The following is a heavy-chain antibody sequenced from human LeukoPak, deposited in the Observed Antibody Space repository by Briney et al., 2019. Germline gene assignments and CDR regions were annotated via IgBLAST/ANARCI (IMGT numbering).Heavy chain of an antibody. V-gene: IGHV4-4*02. J-gene: IGHJ4*02. CDR3: TRESGGFSPFGF. Sequence: SETLSPTCAASGGSITTTNWWSWVRQPPGKGLGGIGVVRRSGATNYNPSVESRVSMSIDKSKNDLSLEVNSVTAADTATYDCTRESGGFSPFGFWGEGTLLTVSS. CDR1: GGSITTTNW. CDR2: VRRSGAT. D-gene: IGHD1-26*01.